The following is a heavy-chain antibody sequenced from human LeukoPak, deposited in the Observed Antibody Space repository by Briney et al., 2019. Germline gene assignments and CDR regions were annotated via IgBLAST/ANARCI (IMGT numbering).Heavy chain of an antibody. V-gene: IGHV5-51*01. CDR1: GYRFANYW. Sequence: GESLKISCQGSGYRFANYWIGWVRQMPGKGLEWMGSTHPGDSDTRNSPSFQGQVTISVDNSISTAYLQWSSLKASDTAMYYCARPQDFGLTGMNAFDIWGQGTMVTVSS. CDR2: THPGDSDT. D-gene: IGHD7-27*01. J-gene: IGHJ3*02. CDR3: ARPQDFGLTGMNAFDI.